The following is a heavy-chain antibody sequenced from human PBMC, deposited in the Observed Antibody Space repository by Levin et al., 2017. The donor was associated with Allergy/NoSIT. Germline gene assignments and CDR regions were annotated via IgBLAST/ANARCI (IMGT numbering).Heavy chain of an antibody. Sequence: SLKISCAASGFTLDDYAMHWVRQPPGKGLEWVSGISWNSYNIGYADSVKGRFTISRDNAKNSLSLEMTNLRTEDTALYYCVKDDSTSLASHDTFESWGQGTMVTVSS. CDR3: VKDDSTSLASHDTFES. D-gene: IGHD2/OR15-2a*01. V-gene: IGHV3-9*01. J-gene: IGHJ3*01. CDR2: ISWNSYNI. CDR1: GFTLDDYA.